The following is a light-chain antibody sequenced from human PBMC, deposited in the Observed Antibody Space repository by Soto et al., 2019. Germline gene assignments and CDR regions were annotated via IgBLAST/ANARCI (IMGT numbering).Light chain of an antibody. Sequence: QSVLTQPPSVSGAPGQTVTISCTGTSSNIGAGFDVHWYQQLPGAAPKLLIYANTDRPSGVPARFSGSKSVTSASLAITGLQPEDEADYFCLSYDTRRRGGFGGGTQLTVL. CDR3: LSYDTRRRGG. CDR2: ANT. J-gene: IGLJ2*01. CDR1: SSNIGAGFD. V-gene: IGLV1-40*01.